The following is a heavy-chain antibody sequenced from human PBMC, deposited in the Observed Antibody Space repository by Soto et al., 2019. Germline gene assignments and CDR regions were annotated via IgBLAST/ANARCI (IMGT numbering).Heavy chain of an antibody. V-gene: IGHV1-3*01. D-gene: IGHD2-15*01. Sequence: QVQLVQSGAEVKKPGASVKVSCKASGYTFTSYAMHWVRQAPGQRLEWMGWINAGNGNTKYSQKFQGKITVTRDTSASTAYMELSSLRSEDRAVYYCARDVGGMDVWGKGTTGTVSS. J-gene: IGHJ6*03. CDR3: ARDVGGMDV. CDR2: INAGNGNT. CDR1: GYTFTSYA.